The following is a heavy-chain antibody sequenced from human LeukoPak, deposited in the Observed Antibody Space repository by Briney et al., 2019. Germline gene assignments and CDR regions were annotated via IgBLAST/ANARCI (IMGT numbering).Heavy chain of an antibody. V-gene: IGHV6-1*01. CDR2: TYYRSKWYN. J-gene: IGHJ4*02. D-gene: IGHD1-14*01. CDR1: GDSVSSNIAA. CDR3: ARGTGYYFDY. Sequence: ASQTLSLTCAISGDSVSSNIAAWNWIRQSPSRGLEWLGRTYYRSKWYNDHAMSLKSRITINPDTSKNQFSLQLNSVTPEDTAVYYCARGTGYYFDYWGQGTLVTVSS.